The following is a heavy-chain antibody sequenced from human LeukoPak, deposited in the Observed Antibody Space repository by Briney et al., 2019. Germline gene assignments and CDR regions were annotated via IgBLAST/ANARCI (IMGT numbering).Heavy chain of an antibody. V-gene: IGHV4-34*01. J-gene: IGHJ5*02. CDR2: NHSGST. Sequence: NHSGSTNYNPSLKSRVTISVDTSKNHFSLKLSSVTAADTAVYYCARASPLQWLAEYNWFDPWGQGTLVTVSS. CDR3: ARASPLQWLAEYNWFDP. D-gene: IGHD6-19*01.